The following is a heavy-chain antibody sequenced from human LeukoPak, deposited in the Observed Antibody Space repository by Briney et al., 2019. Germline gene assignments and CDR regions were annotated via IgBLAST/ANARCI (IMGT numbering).Heavy chain of an antibody. Sequence: PGRSLRLSCEAAGFAFSSYSMHWVRQAPGKGLEWVAAIWPDGSNKYYANSVKGRFTISRDNSKNTLYLQMYSLRGDDTAIYYCARELAAWGQGTLVTVSS. CDR1: GFAFSSYS. V-gene: IGHV3-33*01. CDR3: ARELAA. CDR2: IWPDGSNK. J-gene: IGHJ4*02. D-gene: IGHD6-13*01.